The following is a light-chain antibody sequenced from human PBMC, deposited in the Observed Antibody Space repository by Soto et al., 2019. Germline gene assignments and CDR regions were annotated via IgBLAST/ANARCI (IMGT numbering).Light chain of an antibody. CDR3: SSYTSSSTYV. CDR1: SSDVGYYNY. Sequence: QSVLTQPASVSGSPGQSIAISCTGTSSDVGYYNYVSWYQQHPGKAPKVMIYDVNNRPSGVSDRFSGSKSGNTASLTISGLQAEDEADYYCSSYTSSSTYVFGTGTKPTVL. CDR2: DVN. J-gene: IGLJ1*01. V-gene: IGLV2-14*01.